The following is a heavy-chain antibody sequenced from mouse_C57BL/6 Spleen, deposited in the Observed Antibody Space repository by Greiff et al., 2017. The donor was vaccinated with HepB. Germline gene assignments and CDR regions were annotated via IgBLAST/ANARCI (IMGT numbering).Heavy chain of an antibody. CDR3: ARRAYYYGTPYYFDY. CDR2: INPYNGGT. D-gene: IGHD1-1*01. V-gene: IGHV1-19*01. J-gene: IGHJ2*01. CDR1: GYTFTDYY. Sequence: EVQLQQSGPVLVKPGASVKMSCKASGYTFTDYYMNWVKQSHGKSLEWIGVINPYNGGTSYNQKFKGKATLTVDKSSSTAYMELNSLTSEDSAVYYCARRAYYYGTPYYFDYWGQGTTLTVSS.